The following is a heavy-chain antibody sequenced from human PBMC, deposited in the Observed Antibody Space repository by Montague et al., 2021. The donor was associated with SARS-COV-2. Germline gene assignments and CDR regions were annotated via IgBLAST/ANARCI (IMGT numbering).Heavy chain of an antibody. J-gene: IGHJ2*01. V-gene: IGHV2-5*01. D-gene: IGHD5-12*01. CDR2: IYWNDDK. Sequence: PALVKPTQTLTLTCTFSGSSLSTSGVGVGWIRQPPGKALEWLALIYWNDDKRYSPSLKSRLTITKDTSKNQVVLTMTNMDPVDTATYYCAHTSIVATISLAYVAYWYFDLWGRGTLVTVSS. CDR3: AHTSIVATISLAYVAYWYFDL. CDR1: GSSLSTSGVG.